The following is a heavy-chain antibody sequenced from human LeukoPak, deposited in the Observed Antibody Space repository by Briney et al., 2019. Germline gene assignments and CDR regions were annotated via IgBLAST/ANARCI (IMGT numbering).Heavy chain of an antibody. Sequence: SETLSLTCTVCGGSISSYYWTWIRQPPGKGLEWIAYILYSGSTNYNPSLKSRVTISVDTSKNQFSLKLNSVTAADTAVYYCARLRGNYFPDYWGQGTLVTVSS. J-gene: IGHJ4*02. CDR3: ARLRGNYFPDY. D-gene: IGHD4-11*01. CDR2: ILYSGST. CDR1: GGSISSYY. V-gene: IGHV4-59*01.